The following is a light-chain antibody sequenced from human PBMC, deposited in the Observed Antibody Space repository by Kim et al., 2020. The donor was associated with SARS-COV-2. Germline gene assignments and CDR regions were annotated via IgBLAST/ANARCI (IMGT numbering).Light chain of an antibody. V-gene: IGLV1-40*01. J-gene: IGLJ2*01. CDR2: GNS. CDR1: SANIGAGYD. Sequence: RVTTSCTGSSANIGAGYDVHWYQQLPGTAPKLLIYGNSNRRSGVPDRFAGSKSGTSASLAITGLQAEDEADYYCQSYDSSLSGSVFGGGTQLTVL. CDR3: QSYDSSLSGSV.